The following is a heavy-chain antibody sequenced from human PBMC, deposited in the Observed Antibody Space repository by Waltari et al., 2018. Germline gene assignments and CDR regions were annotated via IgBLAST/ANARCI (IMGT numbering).Heavy chain of an antibody. CDR1: GGSLSGYY. CDR3: ASSVVAANRVDY. CDR2: INHSGST. V-gene: IGHV4-34*01. Sequence: QVQLQQWGAGLLKPSETLSLTCAVYGGSLSGYYGSWIRQPPGKGLEWIGEINHSGSTYYNPSLKSRVTISVDTSKNQFSLKLSSVTAADTAVYYCASSVVAANRVDYWGQGTLVTVSS. J-gene: IGHJ4*02. D-gene: IGHD2-15*01.